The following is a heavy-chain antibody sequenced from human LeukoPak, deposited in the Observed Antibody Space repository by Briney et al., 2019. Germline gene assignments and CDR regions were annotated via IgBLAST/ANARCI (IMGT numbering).Heavy chain of an antibody. V-gene: IGHV3-30-3*01. CDR3: ARRYYYDSSGCDY. Sequence: GGSLRLSCAASGFTFRNYAMHWVRQAPGKGLEWVAVISYDGSNKYYADSVKGRFTISRDNAKNSLYLQMNSLRAEDTAVYYCARRYYYDSSGCDYWGQGTLVTVSS. CDR1: GFTFRNYA. D-gene: IGHD3-22*01. CDR2: ISYDGSNK. J-gene: IGHJ4*02.